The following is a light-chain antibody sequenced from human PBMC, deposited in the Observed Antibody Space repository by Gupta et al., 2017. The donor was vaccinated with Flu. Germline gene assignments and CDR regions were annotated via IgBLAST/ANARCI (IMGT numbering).Light chain of an antibody. CDR3: QRRGSWLRNT. CDR1: QNISRA. V-gene: IGKV3-11*01. J-gene: IGKJ4*01. Sequence: EIVLTQSPATLSLSPGERASLSCRASQNISRALAWYQQKPGQAPSLLIHDAFNRATGVPARFSGSGSGKDFTLTISSREPEDFAVYYCQRRGSWLRNTFGRGTKVEIK. CDR2: DAF.